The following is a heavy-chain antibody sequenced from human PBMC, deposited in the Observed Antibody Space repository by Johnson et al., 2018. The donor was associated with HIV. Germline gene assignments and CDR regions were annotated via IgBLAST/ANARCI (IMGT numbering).Heavy chain of an antibody. CDR3: ARGEMATTYHAAFDI. D-gene: IGHD5-24*01. J-gene: IGHJ3*02. V-gene: IGHV3-30*03. CDR2: ISYDGSNK. CDR1: GFTFRSHG. Sequence: VQLVESGGGVVQPGRSLRLSCAASGFTFRSHGMHWVRQAPGRGLEWVAVISYDGSNKYYADSVKGRFTISRDNSKNTLYLQMNSLRAEDTAVYYCARGEMATTYHAAFDIWGQGTTVTVSS.